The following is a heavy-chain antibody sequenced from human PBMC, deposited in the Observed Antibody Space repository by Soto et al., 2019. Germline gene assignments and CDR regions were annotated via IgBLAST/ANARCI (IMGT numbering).Heavy chain of an antibody. CDR3: ARVRLHLGELSFDNWFDP. CDR2: ISAYNGNT. V-gene: IGHV1-18*01. Sequence: ASVKVSCKASGCTFTSYGISWVRQAPGQGLEWMGWISAYNGNTNYAQKLQGRVTMTTDTSTSTAYMELRSLRSDDTAVYYCARVRLHLGELSFDNWFDPWGQGTLVTVSS. D-gene: IGHD3-16*02. CDR1: GCTFTSYG. J-gene: IGHJ5*02.